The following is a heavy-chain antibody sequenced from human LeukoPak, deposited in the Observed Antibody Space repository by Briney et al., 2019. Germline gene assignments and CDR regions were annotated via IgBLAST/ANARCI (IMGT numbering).Heavy chain of an antibody. J-gene: IGHJ5*02. CDR3: AKGQFITNYKSYGSGMVERFDP. V-gene: IGHV3-48*04. Sequence: GGSLRLSCAASGFTFSSYSMNWVRQAPGKGLEWVSYISSASGSIYYADSVKGRFTISRDNAKNSLFLQMNSLRAEDTAVYYCAKGQFITNYKSYGSGMVERFDPWGQGTLVTVSS. D-gene: IGHD3-10*01. CDR2: ISSASGSI. CDR1: GFTFSSYS.